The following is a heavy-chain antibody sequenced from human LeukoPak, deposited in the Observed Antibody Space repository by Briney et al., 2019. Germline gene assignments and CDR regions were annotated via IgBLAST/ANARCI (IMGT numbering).Heavy chain of an antibody. J-gene: IGHJ4*02. CDR2: IYYSGST. D-gene: IGHD6-19*01. CDR3: ARQGVAGTNYFDY. Sequence: PSETLSLTCTVSGGSISRYYWGWIRQPPGKGLEWIGSIYYSGSTYYNPSLKCRVTISVDTSKNQFSLKLSSVTAADTAVYYCARQGVAGTNYFDYWGQGTLVTVSS. V-gene: IGHV4-39*01. CDR1: GGSISRYY.